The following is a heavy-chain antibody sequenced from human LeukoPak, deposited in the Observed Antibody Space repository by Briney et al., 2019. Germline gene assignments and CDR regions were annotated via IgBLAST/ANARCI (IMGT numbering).Heavy chain of an antibody. J-gene: IGHJ4*02. V-gene: IGHV3-7*03. D-gene: IGHD3-10*01. Sequence: GGSLRLSCAASGFMFSSYWMTWVRQAPGKGLEWVANIRQDGGEGYYVDSVKGRFTISKDSSKNILYLQINSLRAEDTAVYYCARVRGVKKYFFDDWGQGTPVIVSS. CDR2: IRQDGGEG. CDR3: ARVRGVKKYFFDD. CDR1: GFMFSSYW.